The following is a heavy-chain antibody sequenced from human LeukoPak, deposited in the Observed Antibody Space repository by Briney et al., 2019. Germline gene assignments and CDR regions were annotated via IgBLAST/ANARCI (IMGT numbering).Heavy chain of an antibody. CDR3: ARESGAFSPFGF. D-gene: IGHD1-26*01. CDR1: GGSITTTNW. CDR2: VHLSGAS. V-gene: IGHV4-4*02. Sequence: SGTLSLTCGVSGGSITTTNWWSWVRQPPGRGLEWIGEVHLSGASNYNPSLKSRVNMSIDKSRNQLSLELTSVTAADTAMYYCARESGAFSPFGFWGQGTLVTVSS. J-gene: IGHJ1*01.